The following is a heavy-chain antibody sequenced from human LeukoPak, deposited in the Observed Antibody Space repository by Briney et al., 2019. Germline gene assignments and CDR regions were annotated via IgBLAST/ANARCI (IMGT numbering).Heavy chain of an antibody. J-gene: IGHJ6*02. D-gene: IGHD5-12*01. CDR2: ISGSGGST. CDR3: AKFESGSAFYYYYGMDV. CDR1: GFTFSSYA. V-gene: IGHV3-23*01. Sequence: GGSLRLSCAASGFTFSSYAMSWVRQAPGKGLEWVSAISGSGGSTYYADSVKGRFTISRDNSKNTLYLQMNSLRAEDTAVYYCAKFESGSAFYYYYGMDVWGQGTTVTVSS.